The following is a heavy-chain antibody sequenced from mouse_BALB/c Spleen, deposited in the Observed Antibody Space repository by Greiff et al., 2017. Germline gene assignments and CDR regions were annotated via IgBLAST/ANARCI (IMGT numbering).Heavy chain of an antibody. CDR1: GFSLTSYG. D-gene: IGHD6-5*01. Sequence: VQRVESGPGLVQPSQSLSITCTVSGFSLTSYGVHWVRQSPGKGLEWLGVIWSGGSTDYNAAFISRLSISKDNSKSQVFFKMNSLQANDTAIYYCARSDPIWYFDVWGAGTTVTVSS. V-gene: IGHV2-2*02. J-gene: IGHJ1*01. CDR3: ARSDPIWYFDV. CDR2: IWSGGST.